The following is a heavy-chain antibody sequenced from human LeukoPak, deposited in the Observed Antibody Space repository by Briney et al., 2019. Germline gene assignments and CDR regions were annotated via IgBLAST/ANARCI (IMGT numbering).Heavy chain of an antibody. CDR3: QQGTGY. D-gene: IGHD6-13*01. CDR1: GFTFSSYA. V-gene: IGHV3-30*04. J-gene: IGHJ4*02. CDR2: ISYDGSNK. Sequence: GGSLRLSCAASGFTFSSYAMHWVRQAPGKGLEGVAVISYDGSNKYYADSVKGRFTISRDNSKNTLYLQMNSLRAEDTAVYYAQQGTGYWGQGTLVTVSS.